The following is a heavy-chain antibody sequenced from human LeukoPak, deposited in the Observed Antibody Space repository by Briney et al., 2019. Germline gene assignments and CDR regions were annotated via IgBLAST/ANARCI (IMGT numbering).Heavy chain of an antibody. Sequence: PGRSLRLSCAASGFTFSSYGMHWVRQAPGKGLEWVAVIWYNGSNKYYADSVKGRFTISRDNSKNTLYLQMNSLRAEDTAVYYCARAHVAVAGYNDYWGQGTLVTVSS. CDR2: IWYNGSNK. D-gene: IGHD6-19*01. V-gene: IGHV3-33*01. CDR3: ARAHVAVAGYNDY. CDR1: GFTFSSYG. J-gene: IGHJ4*02.